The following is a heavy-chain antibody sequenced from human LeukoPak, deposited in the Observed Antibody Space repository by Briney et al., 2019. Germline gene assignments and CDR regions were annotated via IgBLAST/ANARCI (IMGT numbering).Heavy chain of an antibody. V-gene: IGHV3-9*01. CDR2: ISWNSNDI. J-gene: IGHJ3*02. D-gene: IGHD6-13*01. CDR3: AKDRSSSWYAFDI. CDR1: GFTFDDYA. Sequence: GGSLRLSCAASGFTFDDYAMHWVRQAPGKGLEWVSAISWNSNDIGYADSVKGRFTISRDNAKNSLHLQMNNLRAEDTALYYCAKDRSSSWYAFDIWGQGTMVTVSS.